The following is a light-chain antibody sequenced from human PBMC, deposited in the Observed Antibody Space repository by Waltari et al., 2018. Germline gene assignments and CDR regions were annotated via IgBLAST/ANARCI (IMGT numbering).Light chain of an antibody. CDR1: QSVSSY. J-gene: IGKJ4*01. CDR2: DAS. Sequence: EIVLTQSPATLSLSPGEGATLSCRASQSVSSYLAWYQQKPGQAPRLLIYDASNRATGIPARFSGSGSGTDFTLTIGSLEPEDFAGYYCQQRSDWPLTFGGGTKVEIK. V-gene: IGKV3-11*01. CDR3: QQRSDWPLT.